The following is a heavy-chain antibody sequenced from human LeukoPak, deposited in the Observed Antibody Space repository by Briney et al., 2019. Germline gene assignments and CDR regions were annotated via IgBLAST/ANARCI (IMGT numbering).Heavy chain of an antibody. J-gene: IGHJ4*02. CDR3: ARDPPAVGALAGDLDY. V-gene: IGHV1-2*02. CDR2: INPNSGGT. D-gene: IGHD1-26*01. CDR1: GYTFTGYY. Sequence: GASVKVSCKASGYTFTGYYMHWVRQAPGQGLEWMGWINPNSGGTNYAQKFQGRVTMTRDTSISTAYMEMSRLRSDDTAVYYCARDPPAVGALAGDLDYWGQGTLVTVSS.